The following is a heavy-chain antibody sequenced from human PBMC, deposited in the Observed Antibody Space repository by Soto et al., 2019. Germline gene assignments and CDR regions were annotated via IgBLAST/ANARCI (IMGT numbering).Heavy chain of an antibody. CDR1: GFTVSSNY. Sequence: GGSLRLSCAASGFTVSSNYMSWVRQAPGKGLEWVSVIYSGDSTYYADSVKGRFTISRDNSKNTLYLQMTSLRAEDTAVYYCARTLLGYCSGGSCYPPRHFDIWGQGTMVTVSS. J-gene: IGHJ3*02. D-gene: IGHD2-15*01. CDR2: IYSGDST. V-gene: IGHV3-66*01. CDR3: ARTLLGYCSGGSCYPPRHFDI.